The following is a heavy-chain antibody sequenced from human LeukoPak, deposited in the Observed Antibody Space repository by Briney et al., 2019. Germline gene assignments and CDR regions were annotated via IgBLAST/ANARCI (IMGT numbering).Heavy chain of an antibody. CDR1: GFTFTSYS. Sequence: GGSLRLSCAASGFTFTSYSMNWVRQAPGKGLEWVSAISGSGGSTYYADSVKGRFTISRDNSKNTLYLQMNSLRAEDTAVYYCAKGSYSSSWSTGDYWGQGTLVTVSS. D-gene: IGHD6-13*01. CDR3: AKGSYSSSWSTGDY. J-gene: IGHJ4*02. CDR2: ISGSGGST. V-gene: IGHV3-23*01.